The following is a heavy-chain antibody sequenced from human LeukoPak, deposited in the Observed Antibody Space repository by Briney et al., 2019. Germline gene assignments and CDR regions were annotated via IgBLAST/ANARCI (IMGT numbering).Heavy chain of an antibody. D-gene: IGHD3-10*01. CDR3: ARHNYFGSGSYNIDD. CDR2: IYYSGST. Sequence: PSETLSLTCTVSGGSISSSSYYWGWIRQPPGKGLEWIGSIYYSGSTYYNPSLKSRVTISVDTSKNQFSLKLSSVTAADTAVYYCARHNYFGSGSYNIDDWGQGTLVTVSS. V-gene: IGHV4-39*01. CDR1: GGSISSSSYY. J-gene: IGHJ4*02.